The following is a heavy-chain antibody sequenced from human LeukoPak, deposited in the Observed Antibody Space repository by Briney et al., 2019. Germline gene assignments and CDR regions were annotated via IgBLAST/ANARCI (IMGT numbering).Heavy chain of an antibody. Sequence: GGSLRLSCAASGFTFSNYWMHWVRRDPGKGLVWVSFINPDGSTTNYADSVKGRFTISRDNAKNALYLQMSSLRAEDTAVYYCAKDLHYGSADYWGQGTLVTVSS. D-gene: IGHD3-10*01. J-gene: IGHJ4*02. CDR3: AKDLHYGSADY. V-gene: IGHV3-74*01. CDR2: INPDGSTT. CDR1: GFTFSNYW.